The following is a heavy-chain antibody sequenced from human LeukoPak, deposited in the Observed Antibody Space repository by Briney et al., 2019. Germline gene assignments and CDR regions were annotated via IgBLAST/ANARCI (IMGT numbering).Heavy chain of an antibody. V-gene: IGHV3-7*01. Sequence: GGSLRLSCAASGFTFSNYWMSWVRQAPGKGLEWVANIKQDESEKFYVDSVKGRFTISRDNAKNSLYLQMNSLRTEDTAVYYCARDPSGSDFDYWGQGTLVTVSS. CDR2: IKQDESEK. D-gene: IGHD5-12*01. CDR1: GFTFSNYW. J-gene: IGHJ4*02. CDR3: ARDPSGSDFDY.